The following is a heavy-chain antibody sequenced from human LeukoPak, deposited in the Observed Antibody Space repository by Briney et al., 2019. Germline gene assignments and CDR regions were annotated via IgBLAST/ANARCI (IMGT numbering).Heavy chain of an antibody. CDR3: ARDGITIFGVVMTFDY. CDR2: IWYDGSNK. J-gene: IGHJ4*02. V-gene: IGHV3-33*01. Sequence: GRSLRLSCAASGFTFSSYGMHWVRQAPGKGLEWVAVIWYDGSNKYYADSVKGRFTISGDNSKNTLYLQMNSLRAEDTAVYYCARDGITIFGVVMTFDYWGQGTLVTVSS. D-gene: IGHD3-3*01. CDR1: GFTFSSYG.